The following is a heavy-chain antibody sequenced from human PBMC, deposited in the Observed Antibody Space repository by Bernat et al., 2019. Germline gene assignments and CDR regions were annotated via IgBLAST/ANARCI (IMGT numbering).Heavy chain of an antibody. J-gene: IGHJ4*02. D-gene: IGHD3-22*01. V-gene: IGHV3-30*18. CDR1: GFTFSSYG. CDR2: ISYDGSNK. CDR3: AKGLPPFYYDSSGPLDY. Sequence: QVQLVESGGGVVQPGRSLRLSCAASGFTFSSYGMHWVRQAPGRGPEWVAFISYDGSNKYYVDSVKGRFTISRDNSKNTLYMQMNSLRAEDSAVYYCAKGLPPFYYDSSGPLDYWGQGTLVTVSS.